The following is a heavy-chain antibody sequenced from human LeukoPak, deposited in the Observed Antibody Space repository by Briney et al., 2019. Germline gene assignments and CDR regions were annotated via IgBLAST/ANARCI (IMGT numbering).Heavy chain of an antibody. D-gene: IGHD3/OR15-3a*01. CDR1: GFTFSYYA. CDR2: IKSEADGGTA. V-gene: IGHV3-15*01. J-gene: IGHJ4*02. Sequence: GGSLRLSCAASGFTFSYYAMSWVRQAPGKGLEWVGRIKSEADGGTADYAAPVKGRFTISRDDSKNTLYLQMNSLKVEDTAVYYCSTTSLGGQMLMIWYLDNWGQGTLVTVSS. CDR3: STTSLGGQMLMIWYLDN.